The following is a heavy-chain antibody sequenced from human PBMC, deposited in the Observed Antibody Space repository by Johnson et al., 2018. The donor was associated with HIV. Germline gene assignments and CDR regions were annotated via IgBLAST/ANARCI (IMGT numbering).Heavy chain of an antibody. CDR3: ARDAAKLEEDDAFDI. V-gene: IGHV3-33*01. Sequence: QVQLVESGGDVVQPGRSLRLSCVASGFTFSSYGMHWVRQAPGKGLEWVAVLWYDGSNKYYAASVKGRFTISRDNSKNTLYLQMNSLRAEDTAVYYCARDAAKLEEDDAFDIWGQVTMVTVSS. CDR2: LWYDGSNK. D-gene: IGHD1-1*01. CDR1: GFTFSSYG. J-gene: IGHJ3*02.